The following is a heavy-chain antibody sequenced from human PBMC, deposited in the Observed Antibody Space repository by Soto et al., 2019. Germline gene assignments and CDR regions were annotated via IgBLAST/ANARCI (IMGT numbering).Heavy chain of an antibody. V-gene: IGHV1-46*03. J-gene: IGHJ6*02. Sequence: GASVKVSCKASGYTFTSYYMHWVRQAPGQGLEWMGIINPSGGSTSYAQKFQGRVTMTRDTSTSTVYMELSSLRSEDTAVYYCARASRPPYDILTGYLAVYYYYGMDVWGQGTTVTVSS. CDR3: ARASRPPYDILTGYLAVYYYYGMDV. CDR2: INPSGGST. D-gene: IGHD3-9*01. CDR1: GYTFTSYY.